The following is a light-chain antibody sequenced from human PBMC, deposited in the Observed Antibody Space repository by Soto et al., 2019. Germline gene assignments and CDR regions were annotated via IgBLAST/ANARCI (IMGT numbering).Light chain of an antibody. CDR3: QKYYSSHT. Sequence: DIVMTQSPDSLAVSLGERATINCKSSQSVLYSSNNKNYLAWYQQKPGQPPKLLVYWGSTRGSGVPDRFSGSGSGPDFTLTISRLQADDVAVYYCQKYYSSHTLGQGTRLEI. CDR1: QSVLYSSNNKNY. V-gene: IGKV4-1*01. J-gene: IGKJ5*01. CDR2: WGS.